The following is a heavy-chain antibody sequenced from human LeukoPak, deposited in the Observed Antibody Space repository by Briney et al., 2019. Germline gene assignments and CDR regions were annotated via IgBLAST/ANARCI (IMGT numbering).Heavy chain of an antibody. CDR3: ATESRGGQVAFDI. CDR2: INSDGSST. V-gene: IGHV3-74*01. D-gene: IGHD3-10*01. CDR1: GFTFSSYW. J-gene: IGHJ3*02. Sequence: AGGSLRLSCAASGFTFSSYWMHWVRQAPGKGLVWVSRINSDGSSTSYADSVKGRFTISRDNAKNTLYLQMNSLRAEDTAVYYCATESRGGQVAFDIWGQGTMVTVSS.